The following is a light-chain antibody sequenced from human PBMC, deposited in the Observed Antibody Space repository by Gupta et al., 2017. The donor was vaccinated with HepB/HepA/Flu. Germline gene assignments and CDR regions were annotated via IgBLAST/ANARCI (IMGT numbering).Light chain of an antibody. CDR1: SSDY. Sequence: QSALTQPASLSASPPQSITISCTGTSSDYVSWYQQYPGKAPKLLIYNVSDRPSGVSHRFSGSKSGNTASLSISGLQTEDEAYYYCSSYTYTTTLVVFGGGTKLTVL. J-gene: IGLJ2*01. CDR3: SSYTYTTTLVV. V-gene: IGLV2-14*03. CDR2: NVS.